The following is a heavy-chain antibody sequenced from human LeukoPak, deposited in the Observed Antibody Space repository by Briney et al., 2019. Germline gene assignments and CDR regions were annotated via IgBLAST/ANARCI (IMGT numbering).Heavy chain of an antibody. CDR2: IYYSGST. Sequence: SETLSLTCTVSGYSIRSSYYWGWIRQPPGKGLEWIGSIYYSGSTYYNPSLKSRVTISVDTSKNQFSLKLSSVTAADTAVYYCARDVSDWGQGTLVTVSS. CDR3: ARDVSD. CDR1: GYSIRSSYY. J-gene: IGHJ4*02. V-gene: IGHV4-38-2*02. D-gene: IGHD6-19*01.